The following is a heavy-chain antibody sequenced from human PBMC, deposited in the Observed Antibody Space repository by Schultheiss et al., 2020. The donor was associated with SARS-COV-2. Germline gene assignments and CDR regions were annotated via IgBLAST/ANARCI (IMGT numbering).Heavy chain of an antibody. Sequence: GGSLRLSCAASGFTFSSYAMHWVRQAPGKGLEWVAVISYDGSNKYYADSVKGRFTISRDNSKNTLYLQMNSLRAEDTAVYYCARVKYDFWSGYTLDYWGQGTLVTVSS. J-gene: IGHJ4*02. CDR2: ISYDGSNK. CDR3: ARVKYDFWSGYTLDY. V-gene: IGHV3-30-3*01. D-gene: IGHD3-3*01. CDR1: GFTFSSYA.